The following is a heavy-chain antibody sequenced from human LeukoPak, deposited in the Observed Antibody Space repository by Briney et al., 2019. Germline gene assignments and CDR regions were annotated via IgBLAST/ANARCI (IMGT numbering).Heavy chain of an antibody. V-gene: IGHV4-34*01. Sequence: SETLSLTCAVYGGSFSGYYWSWIRQPPGKGLEWIGEINHSGSTNYNPSLKSRVTISVDTSKNQFSLKLSSVTAADTAVYYCARLSVLLWFGELPMDVWGKGTTVTISS. CDR1: GGSFSGYY. J-gene: IGHJ6*03. D-gene: IGHD3-10*01. CDR2: INHSGST. CDR3: ARLSVLLWFGELPMDV.